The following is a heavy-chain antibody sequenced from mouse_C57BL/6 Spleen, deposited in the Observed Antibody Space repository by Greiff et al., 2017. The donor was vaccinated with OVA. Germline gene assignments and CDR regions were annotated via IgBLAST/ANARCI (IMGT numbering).Heavy chain of an antibody. V-gene: IGHV1-15*01. CDR3: TRDSSGYFPYYFDY. D-gene: IGHD3-2*02. CDR1: GYTFTDYE. J-gene: IGHJ2*01. Sequence: VQLQQSGAELVRPGASVTLSCKASGYTFTDYEMHWVKQTPVHGLEWIGAIDPETGGTAYNQKFKGKAILTADKSSSTDYMELSSLTSEDSAVYYCTRDSSGYFPYYFDYWGQGTTLTVSS. CDR2: IDPETGGT.